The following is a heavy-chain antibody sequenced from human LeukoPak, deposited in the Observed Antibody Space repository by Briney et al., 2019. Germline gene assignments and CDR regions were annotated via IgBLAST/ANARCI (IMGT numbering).Heavy chain of an antibody. J-gene: IGHJ4*02. V-gene: IGHV3-53*01. CDR1: GFTFRRCG. CDR3: ARRAGAYSHPYDY. D-gene: IGHD4/OR15-4a*01. CDR2: IYSDNT. Sequence: PGGSLRLSCAASGFTFRRCGMNWVRQAPGKGLEWVSFIYSDNTHYSDSVKGRFTISRDNSKNTLYLQMNSLRAEDTAVYYCARRAGAYSHPYDYWGQGTLVTVSS.